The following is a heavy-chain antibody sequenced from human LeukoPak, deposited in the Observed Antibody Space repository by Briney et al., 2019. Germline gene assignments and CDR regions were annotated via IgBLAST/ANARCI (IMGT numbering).Heavy chain of an antibody. CDR3: AKGTIAVAGPDAFDI. V-gene: IGHV3-23*01. Sequence: GGSLRLSCTASGFTFTNYAMTWVRQAPGKGLEWVSGIRGSGDSTDYSDSVKGRFTISRDNSKNTLYLQMNSLRAEDTAVYYCAKGTIAVAGPDAFDIWGQGTMVTVSS. D-gene: IGHD6-19*01. CDR1: GFTFTNYA. CDR2: IRGSGDST. J-gene: IGHJ3*02.